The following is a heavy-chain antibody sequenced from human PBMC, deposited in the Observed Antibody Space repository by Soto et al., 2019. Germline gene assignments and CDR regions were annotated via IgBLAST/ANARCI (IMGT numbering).Heavy chain of an antibody. V-gene: IGHV1-69*01. CDR2: IIPMFGTA. CDR1: GGTFSRHA. CDR3: ARGEIAATGTVRVPWDFYYGMDV. Sequence: QVQLVQSGAEVKKPGSSVKVSCKASGGTFSRHAISWVRQAPGQGLEWMGGIIPMFGTASYTQKFQGSVTITADESTSTAYMELSSLRSEDTAVYYCARGEIAATGTVRVPWDFYYGMDVWGQGTTVTVSS. D-gene: IGHD6-13*01. J-gene: IGHJ6*02.